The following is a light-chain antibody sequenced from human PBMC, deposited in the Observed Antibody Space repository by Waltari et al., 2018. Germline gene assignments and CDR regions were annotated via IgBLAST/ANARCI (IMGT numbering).Light chain of an antibody. V-gene: IGKV3-20*01. CDR1: QRIGRY. CDR3: QNHERLPAT. J-gene: IGKJ1*01. Sequence: EVVLTQSPGTLSLSPGETATLSCRARQRIGRYLVWYQQKSGQAPRLLIYGAATRATGIPDRFSGSGSGTDFSLTISRLEAEDFAVYYCQNHERLPATFGQGTKVEIK. CDR2: GAA.